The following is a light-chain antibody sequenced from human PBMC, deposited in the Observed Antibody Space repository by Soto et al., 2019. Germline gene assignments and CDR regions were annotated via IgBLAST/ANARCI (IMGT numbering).Light chain of an antibody. V-gene: IGLV2-14*01. CDR1: SSDVGAYNY. CDR3: NSYTTSSTVV. J-gene: IGLJ2*01. CDR2: DVS. Sequence: QSALTQPASVSGSPGQSITISCTGTSSDVGAYNYVSWYQQYPGKAPKLMIYDVSNWPSGVSNRFSGSKSGNTASLTISGLQAEDEADYYCNSYTTSSTVVFGGGTKLTVL.